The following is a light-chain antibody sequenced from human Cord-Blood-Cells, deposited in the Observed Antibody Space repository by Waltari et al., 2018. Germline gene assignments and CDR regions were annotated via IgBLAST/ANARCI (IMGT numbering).Light chain of an antibody. CDR1: SSNIGSNT. CDR3: AAWDDSLNGPV. V-gene: IGLV1-44*01. CDR2: SNQ. J-gene: IGLJ3*02. Sequence: QSVLTHPPSASGTPGQRVTLSCSGSSSNIGSNTVNWYQQRPGTAPKPLINSNQPRPSGVPDRFSGSKSGTSASLAISGLQSEDEADYYCAAWDDSLNGPVFGGGTMLTVV.